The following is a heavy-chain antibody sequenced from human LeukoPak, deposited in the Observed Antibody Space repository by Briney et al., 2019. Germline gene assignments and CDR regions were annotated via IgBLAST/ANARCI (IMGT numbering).Heavy chain of an antibody. D-gene: IGHD3-10*01. V-gene: IGHV3-23*01. CDR1: GFTFSSHG. CDR2: ISGSGDYT. Sequence: GGTLRLSCAASGFTFSSHGMSWVRQAPGKGLEWVSTISGSGDYTYYADPVKGRFTISRDNSKNTLYLQMNSLRAEDTAVYYCAKVTYGSGTYGAFDSWGQGTLVTVSS. J-gene: IGHJ4*02. CDR3: AKVTYGSGTYGAFDS.